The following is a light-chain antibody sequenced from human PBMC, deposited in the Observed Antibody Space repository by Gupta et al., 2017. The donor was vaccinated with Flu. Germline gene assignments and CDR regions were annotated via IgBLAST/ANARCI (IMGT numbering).Light chain of an antibody. CDR1: SLGEKF. Sequence: SYEVPQPPSVSVSPGQTASITCSGDSLGEKFVCWYQQKPGQSPVLVIYKVKRRPSGIPERFSGSRSGNTATLTIRGTQPRDEADYYCQAWDTNSTVFGPGTKVTVL. CDR3: QAWDTNSTV. V-gene: IGLV3-1*01. CDR2: KVK. J-gene: IGLJ1*01.